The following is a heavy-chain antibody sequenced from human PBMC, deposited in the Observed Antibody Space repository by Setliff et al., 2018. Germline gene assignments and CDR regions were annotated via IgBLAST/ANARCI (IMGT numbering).Heavy chain of an antibody. CDR2: ISNGGGAV. CDR1: GFTFSNYE. CDR3: ARDQGSYGHRAFDS. V-gene: IGHV3-48*03. Sequence: GGSLRLSCVASGFTFSNYEFNWVRQAPGKGLEWISYISNGGGAVKYADSVKGRFTISRDNAKSSLYLQMNSLRAEDTAVYYCARDQGSYGHRAFDSWGQGALVTVSS. D-gene: IGHD3-16*02. J-gene: IGHJ4*02.